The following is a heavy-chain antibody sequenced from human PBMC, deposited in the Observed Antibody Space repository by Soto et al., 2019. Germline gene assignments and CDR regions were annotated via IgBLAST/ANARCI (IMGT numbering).Heavy chain of an antibody. CDR3: ARTVGATRYYGMDV. CDR2: IYYSGST. D-gene: IGHD1-26*01. J-gene: IGHJ6*02. CDR1: GGSISSGGYY. Sequence: QVQLQESGPGLVKPSQTLSLTCTVSGGSISSGGYYWSWIRQHPGKGLEWLGYIYYSGSTYYNPSLKSRVTTSVDTSKNQFSLKMSSVTAADTAVYYCARTVGATRYYGMDVWGQGTTVTDSS. V-gene: IGHV4-31*03.